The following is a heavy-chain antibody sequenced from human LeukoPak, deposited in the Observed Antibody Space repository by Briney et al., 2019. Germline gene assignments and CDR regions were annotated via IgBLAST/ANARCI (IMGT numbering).Heavy chain of an antibody. J-gene: IGHJ2*01. D-gene: IGHD1-1*01. Sequence: GGSLRLSCAASGFTFSNAWMSWVRQAPGKGLEWVGRIKSKTDGGTTDYAAPVKGRFTISRDDSKNTLYLQMNSLKTEDTAVYYCTTDSGTGADWYFDLWGRGTLVTVSS. V-gene: IGHV3-15*01. CDR1: GFTFSNAW. CDR3: TTDSGTGADWYFDL. CDR2: IKSKTDGGTT.